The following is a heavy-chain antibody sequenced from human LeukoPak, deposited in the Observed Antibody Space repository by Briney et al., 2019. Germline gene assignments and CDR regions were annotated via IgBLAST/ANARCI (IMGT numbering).Heavy chain of an antibody. Sequence: GGSLRLSCAASGFTFSSYWMHWVRQDPGKGLVWVSYIRGDGTSTSYADSVKGRFIISRDDAKNTLYLQMNSLRVEDTAVYYCARVGGVSGHAFDMWGQGTMVTVSS. CDR3: ARVGGVSGHAFDM. V-gene: IGHV3-74*01. CDR2: IRGDGTST. J-gene: IGHJ3*02. CDR1: GFTFSSYW. D-gene: IGHD6-25*01.